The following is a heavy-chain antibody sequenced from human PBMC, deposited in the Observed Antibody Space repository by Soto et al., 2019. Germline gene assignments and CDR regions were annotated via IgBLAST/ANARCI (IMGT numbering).Heavy chain of an antibody. CDR3: ARGTRTNYYYYGMDV. D-gene: IGHD3-10*01. Sequence: SETLSLTCAVSGGSISSSNWWSWVRQPPGKGLEWIGEIYHSGSTNYNPSLKSRVTISVDKSKNQFSLKLSSVTAADTAVYYCARGTRTNYYYYGMDVWGQGTTVTVSS. V-gene: IGHV4-4*02. J-gene: IGHJ6*02. CDR1: GGSISSSNW. CDR2: IYHSGST.